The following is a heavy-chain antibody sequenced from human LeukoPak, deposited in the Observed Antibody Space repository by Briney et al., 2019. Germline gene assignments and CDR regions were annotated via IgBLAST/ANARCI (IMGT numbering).Heavy chain of an antibody. Sequence: AASVKVSCKVSGYTLTELSMHWVRQAPGQGLEWMGWINPNSRGTNYAQKFQGWVTMTRDTSISTAYMELSRLRSDDTAVYYCAREGPPFDYWGQGTLVTVSS. CDR1: GYTLTELS. CDR3: AREGPPFDY. V-gene: IGHV1-2*04. J-gene: IGHJ4*02. CDR2: INPNSRGT.